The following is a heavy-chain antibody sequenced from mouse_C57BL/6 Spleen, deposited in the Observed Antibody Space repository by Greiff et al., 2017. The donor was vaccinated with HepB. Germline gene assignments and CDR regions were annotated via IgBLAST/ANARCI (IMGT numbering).Heavy chain of an antibody. CDR1: GFSLTSYG. V-gene: IGHV2-2*01. CDR3: ASNSNYGAMDY. D-gene: IGHD2-5*01. Sequence: VQLQQSGPGLVQPSQSLSITCTVSGFSLTSYGVHWVRQSPGKGLEWLGVIWSGGSTDYNAAFISRLSISKDNSKSQVFFKMNSLQADDTAIYYCASNSNYGAMDYWGQGTSVTVSS. J-gene: IGHJ4*01. CDR2: IWSGGST.